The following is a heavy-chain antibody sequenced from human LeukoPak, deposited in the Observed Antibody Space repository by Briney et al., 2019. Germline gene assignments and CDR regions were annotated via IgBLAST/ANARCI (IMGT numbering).Heavy chain of an antibody. D-gene: IGHD3-10*01. CDR3: ARGVLSGYFDY. CDR2: IYYSGST. V-gene: IGHV4-31*03. Sequence: SETLSLTCTVSGGSISSGGYYWSWIRQHPGKGLEWIGYIYYSGSTYYNPPLKSRVTISADTSKNQFSLKLSSVTAADTAVYYCARGVLSGYFDYWGQGTLVTVSS. J-gene: IGHJ4*02. CDR1: GGSISSGGYY.